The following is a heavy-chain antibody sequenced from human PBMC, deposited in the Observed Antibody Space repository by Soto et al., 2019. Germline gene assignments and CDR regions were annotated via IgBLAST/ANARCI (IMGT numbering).Heavy chain of an antibody. V-gene: IGHV1-46*01. CDR3: AGASSRVSSVVAAY. J-gene: IGHJ4*02. D-gene: IGHD2-15*01. CDR1: NDSLSSHF. CDR2: INPVPNSA. Sequence: ASGKVCCKASNDSLSSHFIHGVRQSPGEGLEWRGIINPVPNSASYSKEFQGRLTLTSDMPSRTVYMQLSNLRSDDTAVYYCAGASSRVSSVVAAYWGQGTLVPVSS.